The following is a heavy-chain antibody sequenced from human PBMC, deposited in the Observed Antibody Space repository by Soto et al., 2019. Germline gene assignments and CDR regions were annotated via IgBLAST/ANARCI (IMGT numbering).Heavy chain of an antibody. CDR2: IRSKAYGGST. CDR1: GFTFGDYA. Sequence: GGSLRLSCTASGFTFGDYAMSWFRQAPGKGLEWVGFIRSKAYGGSTYYADSVKGRFTISRDNSKNTLYLQMNSLRAEDTAVYYCAKDRWYSSGLTVFDYWGQGTLVTVSS. J-gene: IGHJ4*02. D-gene: IGHD6-19*01. V-gene: IGHV3-23*01. CDR3: AKDRWYSSGLTVFDY.